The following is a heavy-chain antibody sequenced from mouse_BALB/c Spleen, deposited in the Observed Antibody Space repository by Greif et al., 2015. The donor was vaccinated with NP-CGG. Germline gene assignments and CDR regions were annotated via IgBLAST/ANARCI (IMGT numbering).Heavy chain of an antibody. CDR2: IDPSDSYT. Sequence: VQLQQSGAELVKPGASVKLSCKASGYTFTSYWVHWVKQRPGQGLEWIGEIDPSDSYTNYNQKFKGKATLTVDKSSSTAYMQLSSLTSEDSAVYYCARRGASMDYWGQGTSVTVSS. J-gene: IGHJ4*01. CDR1: GYTFTSYW. V-gene: IGHV1-69*02. CDR3: ARRGASMDY.